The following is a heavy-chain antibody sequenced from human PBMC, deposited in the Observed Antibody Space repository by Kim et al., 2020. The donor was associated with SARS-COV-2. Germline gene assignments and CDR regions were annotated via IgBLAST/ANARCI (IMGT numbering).Heavy chain of an antibody. CDR3: ASDYIVVVPAAIQDGRLWGDYYYYYGMDV. CDR2: IYYSGST. CDR1: GGSISSSSYY. D-gene: IGHD2-2*01. V-gene: IGHV4-39*01. Sequence: SETLSLTCTVSGGSISSSSYYWGWIRQPPGKGLEWIGSIYYSGSTYYNPSLKSRVTISVDTSKNQFSVKLSSVTAADTAVYYCASDYIVVVPAAIQDGRLWGDYYYYYGMDVWGQGTTVTVSS. J-gene: IGHJ6*02.